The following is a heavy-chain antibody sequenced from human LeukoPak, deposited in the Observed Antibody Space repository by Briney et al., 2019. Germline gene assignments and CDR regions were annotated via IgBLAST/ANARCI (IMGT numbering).Heavy chain of an antibody. Sequence: GESLQISCKGSGYSFTSNWIGWVRQMPGKGLEWMGIIYPGDSDTRYSPSFQGQVTISADKSLSTAYLQWSSLKASDTAMYYCARYSSSWYVKNPLGFDPWGQGTLVTVSS. CDR3: ARYSSSWYVKNPLGFDP. CDR1: GYSFTSNW. CDR2: IYPGDSDT. V-gene: IGHV5-51*01. J-gene: IGHJ5*02. D-gene: IGHD6-13*01.